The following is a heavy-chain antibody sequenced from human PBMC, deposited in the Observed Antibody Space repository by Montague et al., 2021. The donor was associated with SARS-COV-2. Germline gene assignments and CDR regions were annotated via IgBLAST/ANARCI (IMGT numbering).Heavy chain of an antibody. J-gene: IGHJ2*01. CDR1: GFSLSTSGVC. CDR3: AHRRTTVTGPYFDL. Sequence: PALVKPTQTLTLTCTFSGFSLSTSGVCVGWIRQPPGKALEWLALXYWXDDNRYSPSLKSRLTITKDTSKNPVVLTMTNMDPVDTATYYCAHRRTTVTGPYFDLWGRGTLVTVSS. V-gene: IGHV2-5*02. D-gene: IGHD4-17*01. CDR2: XYWXDDN.